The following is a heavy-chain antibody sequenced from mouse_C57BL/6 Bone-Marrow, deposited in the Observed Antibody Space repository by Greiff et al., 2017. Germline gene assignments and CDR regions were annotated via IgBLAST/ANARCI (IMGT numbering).Heavy chain of an antibody. V-gene: IGHV14-2*01. CDR2: IDPEDGDT. D-gene: IGHD2-3*01. CDR1: GFNIKDYY. CDR3: ARSGGLLQGFDY. Sequence: VQLQQSGAELVKPGASVKLSCTASGFNIKDYYMHWVKQRTEQGLEWIGRIDPEDGDTKYAPKFQGMATITADTSSNTAYLQLSSLTSEDTAVYYCARSGGLLQGFDYWGKGTTLTVSS. J-gene: IGHJ2*01.